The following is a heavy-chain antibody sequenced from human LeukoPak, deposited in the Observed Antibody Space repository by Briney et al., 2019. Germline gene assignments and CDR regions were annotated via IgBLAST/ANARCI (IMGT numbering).Heavy chain of an antibody. CDR1: GGTFSSYA. D-gene: IGHD6-19*01. Sequence: SVKVSCKASGGTFSSYAISWVRQAPGQGLEWMGGIIPIFGTANYAQKFQDRVTLTADESTSTAYMELSSLRSEDTAMYYCARDYESGWYFDYWGQGTLVTVSS. V-gene: IGHV1-69*13. CDR2: IIPIFGTA. J-gene: IGHJ4*02. CDR3: ARDYESGWYFDY.